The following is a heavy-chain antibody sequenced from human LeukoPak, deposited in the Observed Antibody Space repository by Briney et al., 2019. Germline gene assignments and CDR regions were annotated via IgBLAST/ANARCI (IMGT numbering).Heavy chain of an antibody. V-gene: IGHV4-30-4*01. Sequence: PSETLSLTCTVSGGSISSGDYYWSWIRQPPGKGLEWIGYIYYSGSASYNPSLKSRLTISVDTSKNQLSLKLSSVTAADTAGYYWSRGGGLFDYWGQGTLVTVSS. J-gene: IGHJ4*02. CDR3: SRGGGLFDY. CDR1: GGSISSGDYY. D-gene: IGHD3-10*01. CDR2: IYYSGSA.